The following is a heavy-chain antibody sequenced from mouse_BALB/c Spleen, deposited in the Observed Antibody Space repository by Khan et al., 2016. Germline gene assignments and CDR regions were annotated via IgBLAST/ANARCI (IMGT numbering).Heavy chain of an antibody. CDR2: ISYSGGT. D-gene: IGHD1-1*01. Sequence: VQLKQSGPSLVKPSQTLSLTCSVTGDSITSGYWNWIRKFPGNKLEYMGYISYSGGTYNNPSLKSQISITRDTSKNQYYLQLNSVTTEDTGTYYCVRYDGSSYVRGMDYWGQGLSVTVSS. CDR1: GDSITSGY. J-gene: IGHJ4*01. CDR3: VRYDGSSYVRGMDY. V-gene: IGHV3-8*02.